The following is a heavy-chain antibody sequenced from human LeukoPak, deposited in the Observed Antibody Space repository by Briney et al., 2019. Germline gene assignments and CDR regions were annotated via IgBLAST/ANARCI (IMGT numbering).Heavy chain of an antibody. V-gene: IGHV1-2*02. J-gene: IGHJ4*02. CDR2: INPNDGDT. D-gene: IGHD2-2*01. Sequence: ASVKVSCKASGYTFTDYYMHWVRQAPGQGFEWMGWINPNDGDTNYAQKFQGRVTMTRDTSISTAHMEVSRLRSDDTAVYYCARANFLYCSTSTCLFDYWGQGTQVTGSS. CDR3: ARANFLYCSTSTCLFDY. CDR1: GYTFTDYY.